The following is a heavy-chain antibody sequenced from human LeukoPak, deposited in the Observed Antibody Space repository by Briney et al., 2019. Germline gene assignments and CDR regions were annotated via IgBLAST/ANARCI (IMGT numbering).Heavy chain of an antibody. CDR1: GYTFTSYG. V-gene: IGHV1-18*01. J-gene: IGHJ6*03. CDR2: ISDYNGNT. CDR3: ATGPGDPRPPYYYYYYYMDV. D-gene: IGHD4-17*01. Sequence: ASVKVSCKASGYTFTSYGISWVRQAPGQGLEWMGWISDYNGNTNYAQKLQGRVTMTTDTSTSTAYVELSSLRSEDTAVYYCATGPGDPRPPYYYYYYYMDVWGKGTTVTVSS.